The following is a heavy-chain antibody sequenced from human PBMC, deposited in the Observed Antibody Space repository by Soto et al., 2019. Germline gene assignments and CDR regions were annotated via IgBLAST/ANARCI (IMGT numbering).Heavy chain of an antibody. Sequence: QVQLVQSGDEVRKPGSSVKVSCKASGYIFVNYGIAWVRQAPGQGIEWMGWISHYSGNTHYASKVQGRLTMTTDTSTSTAYMDLGSLTSDDTAVYYCAMVDNYVTPTPQDVWGQGTTVTVSS. D-gene: IGHD3-16*01. CDR1: GYIFVNYG. J-gene: IGHJ6*02. V-gene: IGHV1-18*01. CDR2: ISHYSGNT. CDR3: AMVDNYVTPTPQDV.